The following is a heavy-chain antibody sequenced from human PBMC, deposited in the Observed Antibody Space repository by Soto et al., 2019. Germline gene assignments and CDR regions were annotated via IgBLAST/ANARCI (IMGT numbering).Heavy chain of an antibody. J-gene: IGHJ4*02. Sequence: SETLSLTCSVSGGSISSSSYYWTWIRQPPGKGLEWIGCIYYTGRTYYKSSLKSRLTISVDTSKNLFSLKLSSVTAADTAVYYCARSGYSYGPNPLLYWGQGTLVTVS. V-gene: IGHV4-39*07. CDR3: ARSGYSYGPNPLLY. CDR1: GGSISSSSYY. D-gene: IGHD5-18*01. CDR2: IYYTGRT.